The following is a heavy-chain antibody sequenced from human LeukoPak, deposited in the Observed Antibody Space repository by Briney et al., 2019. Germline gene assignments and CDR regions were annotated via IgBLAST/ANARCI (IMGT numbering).Heavy chain of an antibody. CDR2: INPNSGGT. Sequence: ASVRVSCKASGYTFTGYYMHWVRQAPGQGLEWMGWINPNSGGTNYAQKFQGRVTMTRDTSISTAYMELSRLRSDDTAVYYCARDSEYYGSGSYYWFDPWGQGTLVTVSS. V-gene: IGHV1-2*02. CDR1: GYTFTGYY. J-gene: IGHJ5*02. CDR3: ARDSEYYGSGSYYWFDP. D-gene: IGHD3-10*01.